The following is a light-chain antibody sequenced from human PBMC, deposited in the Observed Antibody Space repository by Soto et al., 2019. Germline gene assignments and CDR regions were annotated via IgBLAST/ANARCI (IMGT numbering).Light chain of an antibody. Sequence: EIVMTQSPGTLAVSLGERVTLSCRASQSVSRNLAWYQQRPGQVPRLLFYDASTRATDVPGTFSGSGSGTEFTLTTSSLQSEYFAVYYCQQFEKWPFTFGQGTKLEI. J-gene: IGKJ2*01. V-gene: IGKV3-15*01. CDR2: DAS. CDR1: QSVSRN. CDR3: QQFEKWPFT.